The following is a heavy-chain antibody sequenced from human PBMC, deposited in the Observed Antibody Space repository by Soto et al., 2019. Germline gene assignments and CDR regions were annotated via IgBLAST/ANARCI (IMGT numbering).Heavy chain of an antibody. J-gene: IGHJ4*02. V-gene: IGHV1-58*01. CDR3: ARDYEQYSSGWYNLYQSFDY. D-gene: IGHD6-19*01. CDR1: GFTFSSSA. CDR2: IDVGSANA. Sequence: SVKVSCKTSGFTFSSSAVHWVRQARGHRLQWIGWIDVGSANANYAQMLQERVTISRDMSTSTAYMELSSLRPEDTAVYYCARDYEQYSSGWYNLYQSFDYWGQGTLVTVSS.